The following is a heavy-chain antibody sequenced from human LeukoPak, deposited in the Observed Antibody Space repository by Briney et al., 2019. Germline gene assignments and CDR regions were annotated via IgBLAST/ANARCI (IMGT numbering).Heavy chain of an antibody. CDR3: AKDSDCSGGSCYLHYYYYGMDV. J-gene: IGHJ6*02. D-gene: IGHD2-15*01. CDR1: GFTFSSFS. CDR2: IRTSGTNT. Sequence: GGSLRLSCAASGFTFSSFSMNWVRQAPGKGLEWVSYIRTSGTNTDYTGSVKGRFTISRDNAKNSLYLQMNSLRAEDTALYYCAKDSDCSGGSCYLHYYYYGMDVWGQGTTVTVSS. V-gene: IGHV3-48*04.